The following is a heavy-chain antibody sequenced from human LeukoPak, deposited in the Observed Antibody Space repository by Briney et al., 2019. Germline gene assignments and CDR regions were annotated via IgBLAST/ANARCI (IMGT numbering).Heavy chain of an antibody. J-gene: IGHJ5*02. D-gene: IGHD2-15*01. CDR3: ARGADGVSSNSRGWFDP. V-gene: IGHV3-30*03. CDR2: ISYDVGKK. Sequence: PGRSLRLSCAASGFTFSSYGMHWVRQAPGKGLEWVAVISYDVGKKYYADSVKGRFTISRDNARNSLYLQMNTLRAEDTAVYSCARGADGVSSNSRGWFDPWGQGTLVTVSS. CDR1: GFTFSSYG.